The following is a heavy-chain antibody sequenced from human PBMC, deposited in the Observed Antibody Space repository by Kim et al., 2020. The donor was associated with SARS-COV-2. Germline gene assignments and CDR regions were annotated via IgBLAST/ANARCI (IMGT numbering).Heavy chain of an antibody. CDR2: IYTSGGT. CDR1: GGSISSRSYY. J-gene: IGHJ5*02. CDR3: ARDRLGWGDYETHPT. D-gene: IGHD4-17*01. V-gene: IGHV4-61*02. Sequence: SETLSLTCTVSGGSISSRSYYWSWIRQPAGKGLEWIGRIYTSGGTNYNPTLKSRVTISVDTSKNQFSLKLSSVTAADTAVYYCARDRLGWGDYETHPTWGQGTLVTVSS.